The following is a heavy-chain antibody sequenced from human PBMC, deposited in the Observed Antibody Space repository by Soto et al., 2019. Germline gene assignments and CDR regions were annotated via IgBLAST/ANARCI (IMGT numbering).Heavy chain of an antibody. CDR3: ARNMDYYYGRGSGNGHGV. V-gene: IGHV1-2*02. D-gene: IGHD3-10*02. CDR2: INPKFGDT. CDR1: GYSFTAYH. Sequence: QEQLVQSGAEVKEPGDSVRVSCEASGYSFTAYHIHWVRQAPGQGLEWMGWINPKFGDTTYAQDFQGRVSMTEYMSISTVYMELSRLTSVDTAIYFCARNMDYYYGRGSGNGHGVWGQGTTVTVFS. J-gene: IGHJ6*02.